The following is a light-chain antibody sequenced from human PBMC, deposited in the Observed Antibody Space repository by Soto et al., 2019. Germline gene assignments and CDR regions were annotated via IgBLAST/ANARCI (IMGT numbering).Light chain of an antibody. Sequence: EIVLTQSPATLSLSPGVRATLSCRASQSIGTNLAWYQQKPGQAPSLLIYDASNRATGIPARFSGSGSGTDFTLTIASLEPEDFAVYYCQQRTNWRGVSFGPGTKVDIK. V-gene: IGKV3-11*01. CDR1: QSIGTN. CDR2: DAS. CDR3: QQRTNWRGVS. J-gene: IGKJ3*01.